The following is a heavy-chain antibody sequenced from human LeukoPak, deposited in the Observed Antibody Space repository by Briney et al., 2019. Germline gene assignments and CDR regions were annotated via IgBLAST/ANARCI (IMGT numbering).Heavy chain of an antibody. CDR3: ARVRGSYSSDY. D-gene: IGHD5-12*01. CDR1: GFTFSDYY. Sequence: GGSLRLSCAASGFTFSDYYMSWIRQAPGKGLEWVSFISKDGRTMSYADSVKGRFTISRDNAKNSLYLQMNSLTADDTAAYFCARVRGSYSSDYWGQGTLVTVSS. V-gene: IGHV3-11*01. J-gene: IGHJ4*02. CDR2: ISKDGRTM.